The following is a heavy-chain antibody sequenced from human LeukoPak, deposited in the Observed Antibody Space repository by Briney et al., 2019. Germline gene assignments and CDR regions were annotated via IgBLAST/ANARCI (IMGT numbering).Heavy chain of an antibody. D-gene: IGHD6-19*01. J-gene: IGHJ4*02. CDR3: ASSSGWYYFDY. V-gene: IGHV4-30-2*01. Sequence: PSQTLSLTCAVSGGSISSGGYSWSWIRQPPGKGLEWIGYIYHSGSTYYNPSLKSRVTISVDRSKNQFSLKLSSVTAADTAVYYCASSSGWYYFDYWGQGTLVTVSS. CDR2: IYHSGST. CDR1: GGSISSGGYS.